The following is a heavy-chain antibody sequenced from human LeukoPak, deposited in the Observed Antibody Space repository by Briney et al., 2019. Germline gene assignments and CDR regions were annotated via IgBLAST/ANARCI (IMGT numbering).Heavy chain of an antibody. Sequence: GGSLRLSCAASGFTFSDYFMNWVRQAPGKGLEWVSSMSRSSSYIYYADSVKGRFTISRDNAKNSLYLQMNSLRAEDTAVYYCARDLEVEGIGPILWGQGTLVTVSS. V-gene: IGHV3-21*01. J-gene: IGHJ4*02. CDR1: GFTFSDYF. CDR2: MSRSSSYI. D-gene: IGHD1-1*01. CDR3: ARDLEVEGIGPIL.